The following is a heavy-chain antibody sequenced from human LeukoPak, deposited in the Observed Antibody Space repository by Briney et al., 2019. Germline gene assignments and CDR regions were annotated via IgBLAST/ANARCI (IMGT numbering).Heavy chain of an antibody. Sequence: PGRSLRLSCAASGFTFDDYAMHWVRHAPGKGLEWVSGISWNSGSIGYADSVKGRFTISRDNAKNSLYLQMNSLRVEETAVYYCAREGRPNAFDIWGQGTMVTVSS. CDR1: GFTFDDYA. J-gene: IGHJ3*02. CDR2: ISWNSGSI. CDR3: AREGRPNAFDI. V-gene: IGHV3-9*01.